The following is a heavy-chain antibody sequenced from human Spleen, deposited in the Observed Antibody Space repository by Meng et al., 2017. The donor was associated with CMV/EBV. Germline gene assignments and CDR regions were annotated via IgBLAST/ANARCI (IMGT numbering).Heavy chain of an antibody. CDR1: DYTFTNHS. CDR2: IKPNSGDT. J-gene: IGHJ5*02. CDR3: ARDGYNSLYNGFDP. Sequence: ASDYTFTNHSFSWVRQAPEQGLEWMGWIKPNSGDTNYTQKLQGRVTMTRDTSISTAYMELSGLRSDDTAVYYCARDGYNSLYNGFDPWGQGTLVTVSS. D-gene: IGHD5-24*01. V-gene: IGHV1-2*02.